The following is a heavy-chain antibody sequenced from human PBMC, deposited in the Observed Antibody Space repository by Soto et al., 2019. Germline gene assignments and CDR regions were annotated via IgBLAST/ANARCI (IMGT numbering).Heavy chain of an antibody. CDR3: AASQPGFDY. J-gene: IGHJ4*02. CDR1: GFTFTSSA. Sequence: EASVKVSCKASGFTFTSSAVRWLRQARGQRLEWIGWIVVGSGNTNYAQKFQERVTITRDMSTSTAYMELSSLRSEDTAVYYCAASQPGFDYWGQGTLVTVSS. V-gene: IGHV1-58*01. CDR2: IVVGSGNT.